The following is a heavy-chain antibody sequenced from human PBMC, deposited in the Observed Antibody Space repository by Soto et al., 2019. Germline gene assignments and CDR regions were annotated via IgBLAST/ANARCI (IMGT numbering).Heavy chain of an antibody. J-gene: IGHJ4*02. CDR3: AKDRRGAYCSGGICYSPDY. D-gene: IGHD2-15*01. CDR2: ISGTGGT. CDR1: GFTFSSHV. Sequence: EVQLWESGGGLVQPGGSLRLSCAVSGFTFSSHVMSLVRQAPGKGLEWVSAISGTGGTYYADSVKGRFTISRDNSKNALYLQMNNLRDEDTAVDYCAKDRRGAYCSGGICYSPDYWGQGTLVIVSS. V-gene: IGHV3-23*01.